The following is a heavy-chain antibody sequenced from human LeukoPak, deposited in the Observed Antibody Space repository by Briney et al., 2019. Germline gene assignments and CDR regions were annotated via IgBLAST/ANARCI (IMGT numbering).Heavy chain of an antibody. Sequence: RGESLKISCKGSGYSFTNYWIGWVRQMPGRGLEWMGIIYPGDSDTRYSPSFQGQVTFSADKSISTAYLPWSSLKASDTAIYYCARRTPLTAIPFDFDFWGQGTLVTVSS. CDR3: ARRTPLTAIPFDFDF. D-gene: IGHD5-18*01. CDR2: IYPGDSDT. J-gene: IGHJ4*02. V-gene: IGHV5-51*01. CDR1: GYSFTNYW.